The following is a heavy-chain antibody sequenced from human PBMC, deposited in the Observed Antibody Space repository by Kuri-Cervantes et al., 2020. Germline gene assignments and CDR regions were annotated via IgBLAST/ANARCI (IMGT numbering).Heavy chain of an antibody. CDR1: GGSISSYY. CDR3: ASNRRTNYVWYFDL. V-gene: IGHV4-59*01. D-gene: IGHD3-10*02. J-gene: IGHJ2*01. Sequence: SATLSLTCTVSGGSISSYYWSWIWQPPGKGLEWIGYIYYSGSTNYNPSLKSRVTISVDTSKNQFSLKLSSVTAADTAVYYCASNRRTNYVWYFDLWGRGTLVTVSS. CDR2: IYYSGST.